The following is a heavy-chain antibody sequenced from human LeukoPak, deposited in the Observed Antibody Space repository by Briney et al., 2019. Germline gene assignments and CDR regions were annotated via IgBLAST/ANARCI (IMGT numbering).Heavy chain of an antibody. J-gene: IGHJ6*02. CDR2: INHSGST. CDR1: GGSFSGYY. CDR3: ARDYYYYGMDV. V-gene: IGHV4-34*01. Sequence: SETLSLTCAVYGGSFSGYYWSWIRQPPGKGLEWIGEINHSGSTNYNPSLKSRVTISVDTSKNQFSLKLSSVTAADTAVYYCARDYYYYGMDVWGQGTTVTVSS.